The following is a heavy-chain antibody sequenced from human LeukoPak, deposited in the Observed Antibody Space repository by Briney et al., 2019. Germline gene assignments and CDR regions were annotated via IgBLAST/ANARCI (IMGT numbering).Heavy chain of an antibody. CDR2: ISYDGSNK. V-gene: IGHV3-30*03. CDR3: ARDGVGDLDY. CDR1: GFPFSTYG. Sequence: GGSLRLSCAASGFPFSTYGMHWVRQAPGKGLEWVAVISYDGSNKYYADSVKGRFTISRDNSKNTLYLQMNSLRAEDTAVYYCARDGVGDLDYWGQGTLVTVSS. D-gene: IGHD3-10*01. J-gene: IGHJ4*02.